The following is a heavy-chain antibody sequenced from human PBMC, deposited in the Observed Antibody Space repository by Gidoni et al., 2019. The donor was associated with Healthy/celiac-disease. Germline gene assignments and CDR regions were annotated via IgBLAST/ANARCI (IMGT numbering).Heavy chain of an antibody. CDR3: ARGGLQLERLCDY. Sequence: EVQLVESGGGLVKPGGSLSPSCAPSGFPFSSYSMTWVRQATGKGLEWVSSISSSSSYIYYADSVKGRFTISRDNAKNSLYLQMNSLRAEDTAVYYCARGGLQLERLCDYWGQGTLVTVSS. D-gene: IGHD1-1*01. V-gene: IGHV3-21*01. CDR1: GFPFSSYS. J-gene: IGHJ4*02. CDR2: ISSSSSYI.